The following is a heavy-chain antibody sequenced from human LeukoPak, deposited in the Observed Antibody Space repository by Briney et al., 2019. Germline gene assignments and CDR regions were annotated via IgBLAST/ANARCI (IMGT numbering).Heavy chain of an antibody. CDR1: GDSVSSKSSA. D-gene: IGHD6-19*01. CDR3: ARDLGTSGWYTFDF. V-gene: IGHV6-1*01. Sequence: SQTLSLTCAISGDSVSSKSSAWNWIRQSPSRGLEWLGRTYYRSKWYDEYADSVKGRITISPDTSKNQFSLHVYSVTPEDTAVYYCARDLGTSGWYTFDFWGQGTLVTVSS. CDR2: TYYRSKWYD. J-gene: IGHJ5*01.